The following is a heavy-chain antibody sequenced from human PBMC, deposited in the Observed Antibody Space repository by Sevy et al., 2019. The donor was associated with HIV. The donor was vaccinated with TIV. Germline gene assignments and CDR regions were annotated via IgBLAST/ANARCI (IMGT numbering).Heavy chain of an antibody. D-gene: IGHD2-8*01. CDR1: GFTFSKYS. CDR3: AREGCTKPHDY. CDR2: LSFGCGEI. J-gene: IGHJ4*02. Sequence: GGSLRLSCAASGFTFSKYSMSWVRQPPGKGLEWVSTLSFGCGEINHADSVKDRFTISRDNSKNSLYLQMNNLRAEDTAVYYCAREGCTKPHDYWGQGTLLTVSS. V-gene: IGHV3-23*01.